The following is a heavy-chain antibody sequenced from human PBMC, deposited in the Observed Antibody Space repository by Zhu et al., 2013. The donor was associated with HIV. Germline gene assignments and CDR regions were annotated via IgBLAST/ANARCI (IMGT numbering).Heavy chain of an antibody. J-gene: IGHJ4*02. CDR1: GYTFTTYA. CDR2: INAGNGNT. D-gene: IGHD3-10*01. CDR3: AGDRYGSGNYYRY. Sequence: VQLVQSGAEVKKPGASVKVSCKPSGYTFTTYAIHWVRQAPGQRPEWMGWINAGNGNTKYSQKFQGRVTIIRDTAASTAYMELSSLRSEDTAVYYCAGDRYGSGNYYRYWGQGTQVTV. V-gene: IGHV1-3*01.